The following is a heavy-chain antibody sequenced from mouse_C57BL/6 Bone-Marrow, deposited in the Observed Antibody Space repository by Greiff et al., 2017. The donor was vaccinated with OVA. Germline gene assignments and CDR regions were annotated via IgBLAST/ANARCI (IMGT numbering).Heavy chain of an antibody. Sequence: EVQRVESGGGLVQPGGSLKLSCAASGFTFSDYYMYWVRQTPEKRLEWVAYISNGGGSTYYPDTVKGRFTISRDNAKNTLYLQMSCLKSEDTAMYYCARQGDYYGSSYWYFDVWGTGTTVTVSS. CDR1: GFTFSDYY. D-gene: IGHD1-1*01. V-gene: IGHV5-12*01. J-gene: IGHJ1*03. CDR2: ISNGGGST. CDR3: ARQGDYYGSSYWYFDV.